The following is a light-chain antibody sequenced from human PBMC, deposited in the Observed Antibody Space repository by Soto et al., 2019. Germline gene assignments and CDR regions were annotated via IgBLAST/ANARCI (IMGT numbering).Light chain of an antibody. J-gene: IGKJ1*01. CDR2: AAS. CDR3: QQGYSNPRWT. Sequence: DIQMTQSPSSLSASVGDRVTITCRASQSIRNYLNWYQQKPGKAPKFLIYAASSLQSGVPSRFSGSGSGTDFTLTISRLQPEDVATYSCQQGYSNPRWTFGQGTTVELK. CDR1: QSIRNY. V-gene: IGKV1-39*01.